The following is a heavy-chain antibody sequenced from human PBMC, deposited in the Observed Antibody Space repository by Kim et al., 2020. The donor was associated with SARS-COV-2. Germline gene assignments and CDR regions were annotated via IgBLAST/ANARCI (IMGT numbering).Heavy chain of an antibody. V-gene: IGHV3-9*01. D-gene: IGHD6-19*01. CDR3: AKGRRGWASAFDI. Sequence: GGSLRLSCAASGFTFDDYAIHWVRQAPGKGLEWVSGISWNSGSIGYADSVKGRFTISRDNAKNSLYLQMNSLRAEDTALYYCAKGRRGWASAFDIWGQGTMVTVSS. CDR1: GFTFDDYA. CDR2: ISWNSGSI. J-gene: IGHJ3*02.